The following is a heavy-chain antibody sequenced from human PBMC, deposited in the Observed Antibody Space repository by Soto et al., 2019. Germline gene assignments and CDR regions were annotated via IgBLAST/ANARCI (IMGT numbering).Heavy chain of an antibody. CDR3: VHHGCVPYYHDF. Sequence: SETLSLTCTVSGGSITSGGYSWSWIRQPPGQGLEWIGYIYESGRTYYNPSLKSRVTISMDRSKNQFSLSLNSVTAADTAIYYCVHHGCVPYYHDFWGHGMLVTVSS. V-gene: IGHV4-30-2*01. CDR1: GGSITSGGYS. J-gene: IGHJ4*01. CDR2: IYESGRT. D-gene: IGHD6-19*01.